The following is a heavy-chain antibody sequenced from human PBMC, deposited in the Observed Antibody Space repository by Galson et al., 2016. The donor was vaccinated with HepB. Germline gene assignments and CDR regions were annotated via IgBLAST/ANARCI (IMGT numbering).Heavy chain of an antibody. CDR2: IIPILGTA. CDR1: GVTLSSNA. D-gene: IGHD1-26*01. Sequence: SVKVSCKASGVTLSSNAVSWVRQAPGQGLELMGGIIPILGTANYAQKFQGRVTITADESTRTAYMELSSLRSEDTAVYYCARASWEFPTTFDYWGRGTQVTVSS. CDR3: ARASWEFPTTFDY. V-gene: IGHV1-69*13. J-gene: IGHJ4*02.